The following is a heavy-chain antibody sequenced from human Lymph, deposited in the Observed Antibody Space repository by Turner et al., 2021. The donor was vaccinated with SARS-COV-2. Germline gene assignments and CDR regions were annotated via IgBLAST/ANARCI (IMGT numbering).Heavy chain of an antibody. J-gene: IGHJ4*02. Sequence: EVQLVESWGGLVQPGGSLRLSCAASGFTFSYYWMSWVRQAPGKGLEWVANIKQDGSEKYYVDSVKGRFTISRDNAKNSLFLQMNSLRAEDTAVYYCARMGSSSWYFDYWGQGTLVTVSS. CDR3: ARMGSSSWYFDY. CDR1: GFTFSYYW. D-gene: IGHD1-26*01. CDR2: IKQDGSEK. V-gene: IGHV3-7*01.